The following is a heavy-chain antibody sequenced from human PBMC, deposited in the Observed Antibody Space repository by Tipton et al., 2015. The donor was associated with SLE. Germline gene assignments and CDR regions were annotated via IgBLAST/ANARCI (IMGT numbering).Heavy chain of an antibody. CDR1: GFSLTTYS. CDR3: GGDFWSGLSYFDY. V-gene: IGHV3-30*14. Sequence: SLRLSCAASGFSLTTYSLHWVRQAPGKGLEWVAVLSYDGTKEYYADSVKGRFTISRDSSENTLYLQMNSLRVDDTAVYYCGGDFWSGLSYFDYWGQGTLVTVSS. J-gene: IGHJ4*02. D-gene: IGHD3-3*01. CDR2: LSYDGTKE.